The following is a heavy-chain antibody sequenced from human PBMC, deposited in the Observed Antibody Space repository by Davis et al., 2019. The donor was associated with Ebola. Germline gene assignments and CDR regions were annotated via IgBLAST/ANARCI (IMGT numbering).Heavy chain of an antibody. CDR1: GGSITSTYY. D-gene: IGHD3-22*01. CDR3: ARGGPAYYYDSSGYYVVAGGVDY. J-gene: IGHJ4*02. CDR2: IYHSGST. V-gene: IGHV4-38-2*02. Sequence: SETLSLTCTVSGGSITSTYYWGWIRQPPGQELEWIGSIYHSGSTYYNPSLKSRVTISVDTSKNQFSLKLSSVTAADTAVYYCARGGPAYYYDSSGYYVVAGGVDYWGQGTLVTVSS.